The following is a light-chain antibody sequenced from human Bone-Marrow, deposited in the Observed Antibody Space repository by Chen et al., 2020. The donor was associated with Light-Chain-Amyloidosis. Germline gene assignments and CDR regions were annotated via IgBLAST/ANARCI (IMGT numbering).Light chain of an antibody. CDR2: RDT. Sequence: SYELTQPPSGSVSPGQTARITCSGDALPTKYAYWYQQKPGQAPVLVIHRDTERPSGISERFSGSSSGTTATLTISGVQAEDEADYHCQSADSSGTYEVIVGGGTKLTVL. CDR1: ALPTKY. CDR3: QSADSSGTYEVI. V-gene: IGLV3-25*03. J-gene: IGLJ2*01.